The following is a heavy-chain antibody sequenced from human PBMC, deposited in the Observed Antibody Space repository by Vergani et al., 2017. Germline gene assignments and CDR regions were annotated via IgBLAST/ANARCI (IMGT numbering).Heavy chain of an antibody. V-gene: IGHV4-31*03. D-gene: IGHD3-10*01. CDR1: GGSISSGGYY. CDR3: ARHGSMTYFGKTAPFDY. J-gene: IGHJ4*02. Sequence: QVQLQESGPGLVKPSQTLSLTCTVSGGSISSGGYYWSWIRQHPGKGLEWIGYIYYSGSTYYNPSLKSRVTISVDTSKNQFSLKLSSVTAADTAVYYCARHGSMTYFGKTAPFDYWGQGTLVTVSS. CDR2: IYYSGST.